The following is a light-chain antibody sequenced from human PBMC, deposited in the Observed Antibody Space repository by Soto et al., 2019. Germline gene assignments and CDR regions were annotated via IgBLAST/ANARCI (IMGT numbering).Light chain of an antibody. J-gene: IGLJ3*02. CDR3: ILYSRYRVLV. CDR1: SSDIGGYKY. V-gene: IGLV2-14*01. Sequence: QSALTHPASVSGSLGQSITISCTGTSSDIGGYKYVSWYQQHPGKAPTLIIFEVSNRPSGVSDRFSGSNSGNTASLTISGLQAEDEADYYCILYSRYRVLVFGGATKVTVL. CDR2: EVS.